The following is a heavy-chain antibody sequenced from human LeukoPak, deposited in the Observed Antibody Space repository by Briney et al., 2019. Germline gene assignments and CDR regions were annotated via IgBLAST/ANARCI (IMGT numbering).Heavy chain of an antibody. V-gene: IGHV3-23*01. CDR2: ISGSGGST. CDR3: AKGPRMIVGQIDY. CDR1: GFTFSSYA. Sequence: GGSLRLSCAASGFTFSSYAMSWVRQAPGNGLEWVSAISGSGGSTYYADSVKGRFTISRDNSKNTLYLQMNSLRAEDTAVYYCAKGPRMIVGQIDYWGQGTLVTVSS. D-gene: IGHD3-22*01. J-gene: IGHJ4*02.